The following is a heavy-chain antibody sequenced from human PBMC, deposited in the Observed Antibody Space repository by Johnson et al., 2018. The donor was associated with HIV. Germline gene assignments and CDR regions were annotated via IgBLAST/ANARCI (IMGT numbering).Heavy chain of an antibody. D-gene: IGHD3-16*01. CDR3: ARVTRQGVAFDI. Sequence: VQLVESGGGLVKPGGSLRLSCAASGFTFSDYYMSWIRQAPGKGLEWVSYISNSGTTIYNAESVKGRVTISRDTAKNSLYLQMNSLRAEDTALYYCARVTRQGVAFDIWGQGTMVTVSS. J-gene: IGHJ3*02. CDR2: ISNSGTTI. CDR1: GFTFSDYY. V-gene: IGHV3-11*01.